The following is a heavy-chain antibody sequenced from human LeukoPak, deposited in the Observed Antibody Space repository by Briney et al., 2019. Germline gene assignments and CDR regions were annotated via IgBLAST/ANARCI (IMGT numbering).Heavy chain of an antibody. CDR2: IYPGDSDI. V-gene: IGHV5-51*01. CDR3: VRSDSGGAARGIQY. D-gene: IGHD3-22*01. Sequence: GESLKISCTGSGYNFTNYWIGWVRQMPGKGLECMGIIYPGDSDIRYSPSFQGQVIISADKSISTTYLQWSSPKASDSGIYYCVRSDSGGAARGIQYWGQGTLITVTS. CDR1: GYNFTNYW. J-gene: IGHJ1*01.